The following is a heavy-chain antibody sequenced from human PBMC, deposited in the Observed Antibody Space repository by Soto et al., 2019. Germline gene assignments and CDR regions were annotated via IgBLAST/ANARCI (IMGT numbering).Heavy chain of an antibody. Sequence: PGGSLRLSCAASGFTFSSYGMHWVRQAPGKGLEWVAVIWYDGSNKYYADSVKGRFTISRDNSKNTLYLQMNSLRAEDTAVYYCARDSYYDSSGYCDYWGQGTLVTVSS. CDR1: GFTFSSYG. CDR3: ARDSYYDSSGYCDY. J-gene: IGHJ4*02. D-gene: IGHD3-22*01. V-gene: IGHV3-33*01. CDR2: IWYDGSNK.